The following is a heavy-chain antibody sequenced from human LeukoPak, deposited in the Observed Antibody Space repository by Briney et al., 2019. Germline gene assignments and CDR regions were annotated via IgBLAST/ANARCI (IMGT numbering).Heavy chain of an antibody. D-gene: IGHD6-19*01. V-gene: IGHV1-18*01. J-gene: IGHJ4*02. CDR2: ISAYNGNT. CDR3: ASERGIAVAALDVLDY. CDR1: GYTFTSYG. Sequence: ASVKVSCKASGYTFTSYGISWVRQAPGQGLEWMGWISAYNGNTNYAQKLQGRVTMTTDTSTSTAYMELRSLRSDDTAVYYCASERGIAVAALDVLDYWGQGTLVTVSS.